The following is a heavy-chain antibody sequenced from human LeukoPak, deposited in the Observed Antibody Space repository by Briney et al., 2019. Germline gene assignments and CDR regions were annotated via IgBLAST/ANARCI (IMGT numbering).Heavy chain of an antibody. CDR2: IIPIFATA. Sequence: SVKVSCKASGGTFSSYAISWVRQAPGQGLEWMGGIIPIFATANYAQKFQDRVTITADESTSTVHMELSSLRSEDTAVYYCARNSGDCSSSTCYRWFDPWGQGTLITVSS. J-gene: IGHJ5*02. D-gene: IGHD2-2*01. CDR1: GGTFSSYA. CDR3: ARNSGDCSSSTCYRWFDP. V-gene: IGHV1-69*13.